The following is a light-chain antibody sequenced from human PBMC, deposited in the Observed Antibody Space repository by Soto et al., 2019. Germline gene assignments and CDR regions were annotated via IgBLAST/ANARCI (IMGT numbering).Light chain of an antibody. V-gene: IGKV3-20*01. J-gene: IGKJ4*01. CDR1: QSVSSSY. CDR2: DAS. CDR3: QQYGSSLLT. Sequence: EIVLTQSPGTLSLSPGERATLSCRASQSVSSSYLAWYQQKTGQAPRLLIYDASSRATGIPDRFSGSGSGTDFTLTISRLAPEDFAAYYCQQYGSSLLTFGGGTKVEIK.